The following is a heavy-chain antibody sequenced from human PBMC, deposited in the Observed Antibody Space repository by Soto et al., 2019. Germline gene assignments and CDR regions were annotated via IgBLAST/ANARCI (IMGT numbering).Heavy chain of an antibody. Sequence: GGPMRLSWRAVGVTFSGYGISRVLQAQGKGLEWVSAVSASGDNTYCADSVQGRCTISRDNSRNILYLQVDPLRAEDTALYYRATERYSSTRVRDSWGRGPLVT. V-gene: IGHV3-23*01. CDR1: GVTFSGYG. CDR2: VSASGDNT. CDR3: ATERYSSTRVRDS. D-gene: IGHD6-13*01. J-gene: IGHJ4*02.